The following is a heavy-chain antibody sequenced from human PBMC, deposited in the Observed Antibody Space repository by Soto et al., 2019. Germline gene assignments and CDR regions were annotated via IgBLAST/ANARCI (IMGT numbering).Heavy chain of an antibody. D-gene: IGHD6-19*01. CDR3: ARDSSGWSGESDY. Sequence: PGGSLRLSCAASGFTVSSNYMSWVRQAPGKGLEWVSVIYSGGSTYYADSVKGRFTISRDNSKNTLYLQMNSLRAEDTAVYYCARDSSGWSGESDYWGQGALVTVSS. CDR2: IYSGGST. V-gene: IGHV3-66*01. J-gene: IGHJ4*02. CDR1: GFTVSSNY.